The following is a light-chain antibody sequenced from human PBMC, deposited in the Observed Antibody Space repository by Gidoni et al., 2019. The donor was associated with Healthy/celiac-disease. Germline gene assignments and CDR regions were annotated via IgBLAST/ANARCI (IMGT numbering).Light chain of an antibody. CDR1: QRISSY. J-gene: IGKJ1*01. CDR3: QQSNSTPWT. Sequence: DIQMTQSPSSLSASVGDRVTITCRASQRISSYLNWYQQKPGKAPKLLIYAASSLQRGVPSRFSGSGSGTDFTLTISSLQPEDVATYYCQQSNSTPWTFGQGTKVEIK. V-gene: IGKV1-39*01. CDR2: AAS.